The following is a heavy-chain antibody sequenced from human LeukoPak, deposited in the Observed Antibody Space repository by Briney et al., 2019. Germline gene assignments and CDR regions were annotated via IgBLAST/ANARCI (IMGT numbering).Heavy chain of an antibody. J-gene: IGHJ4*02. V-gene: IGHV5-10-1*01. D-gene: IGHD6-13*01. Sequence: GESLRISCKGSGYSFTSYWISWVRQVPGKGLEWMGRIDPSDSYTNYSPSFRGHVTISVGRSIRTAYLQWSSLKASDTAMYYCARRDRSSRYSFDYWGQGTLVTVSS. CDR2: IDPSDSYT. CDR3: ARRDRSSRYSFDY. CDR1: GYSFTSYW.